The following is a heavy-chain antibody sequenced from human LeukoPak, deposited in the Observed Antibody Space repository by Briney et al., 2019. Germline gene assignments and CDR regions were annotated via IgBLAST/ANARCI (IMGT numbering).Heavy chain of an antibody. CDR3: AGLGYCSGGSCYPDY. V-gene: IGHV4-4*02. D-gene: IGHD2-15*01. CDR2: IYHSGST. J-gene: IGHJ4*02. CDR1: IGSISSSKW. Sequence: SETPSLTCSVSIGSISSSKWWSWVRQSPVKGLEWIGYIYHSGSTYYNPSLKSRVTISVDRSKNQFSLKLSSVTAADTAVYYCAGLGYCSGGSCYPDYWGQGTLVTVSS.